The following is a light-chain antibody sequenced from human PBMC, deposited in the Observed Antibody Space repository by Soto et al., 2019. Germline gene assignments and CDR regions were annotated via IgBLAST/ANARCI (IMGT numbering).Light chain of an antibody. CDR2: EAI. V-gene: IGLV2-23*01. J-gene: IGLJ1*01. CDR3: CSYASGGTYV. Sequence: QSVLTQPPSASGTPGQRVTISCTGTSTDVGSSNLVSWYQQHPGKAPKLIIFEAINRPSGISDRFSGSKSGNTASLTISGLQAEDEASYYCCSYASGGTYVFGTGTKLTVL. CDR1: STDVGSSNL.